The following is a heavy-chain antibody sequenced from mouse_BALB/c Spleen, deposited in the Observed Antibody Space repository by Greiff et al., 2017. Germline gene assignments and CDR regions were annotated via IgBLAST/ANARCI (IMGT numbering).Heavy chain of an antibody. CDR3: ARSGLGLRSFAY. Sequence: QVQLQQSGPELVRPGESVKISCKGSGYTFTDYAMHWVKRSHAKSLEWIGVISIYYDNTNYNQKFKGKATMTVDKSSSTAYMELARLTSEDSAIYYCARSGLGLRSFAYWGQGTLVTVSA. J-gene: IGHJ3*01. D-gene: IGHD1-1*01. CDR1: GYTFTDYA. V-gene: IGHV1-67*01. CDR2: ISIYYDNT.